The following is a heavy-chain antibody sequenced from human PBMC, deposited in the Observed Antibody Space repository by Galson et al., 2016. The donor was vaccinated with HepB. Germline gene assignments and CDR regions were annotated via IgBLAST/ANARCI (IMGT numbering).Heavy chain of an antibody. J-gene: IGHJ3*02. CDR3: STDVGPSYNWNDYALDI. CDR1: GGSFSSFS. Sequence: SVKVSCKASGGSFSSFSITWVRQAPGQGLEWMGRIVPILDFTNYAQKFQGRVTITANKSTSTAYMELSSLRSEDTAVYYCSTDVGPSYNWNDYALDIWGQGTMVTVSS. D-gene: IGHD1-20*01. CDR2: IVPILDFT. V-gene: IGHV1-69*04.